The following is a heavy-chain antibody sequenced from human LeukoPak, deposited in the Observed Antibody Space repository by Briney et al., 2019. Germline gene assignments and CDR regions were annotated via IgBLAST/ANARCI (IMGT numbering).Heavy chain of an antibody. CDR1: GFTFSSYG. J-gene: IGHJ6*03. V-gene: IGHV3-30*02. Sequence: GGSLRLSCAASGFTFSSYGMHWVRQAPGKGLEWVAFIRYDGSNKYYADSVKGRSTISRDNSKNALYLQMNSLRAEDTAVYYCAKDLGYSYVPGYYMDVWGKGTTVTVSS. D-gene: IGHD5-18*01. CDR2: IRYDGSNK. CDR3: AKDLGYSYVPGYYMDV.